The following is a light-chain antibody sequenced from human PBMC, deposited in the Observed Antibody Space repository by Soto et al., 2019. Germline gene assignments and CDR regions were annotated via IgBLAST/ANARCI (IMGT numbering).Light chain of an antibody. CDR3: CSSYGGGLGWV. V-gene: IGLV2-11*01. CDR2: EVN. CDR1: GSDIGVNNL. Sequence: QSALTQPRSVSGSPGQSVTISCTGTGSDIGVNNLVSWYQQHPGKTPKLLIYEVNKWASGVPDRFSGSKSGNTASLTISGLQAEDEADYYCCSSYGGGLGWVFGGGTKVTVL. J-gene: IGLJ3*02.